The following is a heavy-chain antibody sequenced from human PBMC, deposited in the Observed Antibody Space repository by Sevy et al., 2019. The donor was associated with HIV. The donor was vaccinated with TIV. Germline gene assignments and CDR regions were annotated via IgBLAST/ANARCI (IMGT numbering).Heavy chain of an antibody. Sequence: TLSLTCSVSGGSISGYYWSWIRQPPGKGLEWIGYIYHSGSTIYNPSLNSRVPISVDTAKTQFSLKLTSVTAADTAVYYCARRGQLANSYYGMDVWGQGTTVTVSS. CDR2: IYHSGST. V-gene: IGHV4-59*12. CDR3: ARRGQLANSYYGMDV. J-gene: IGHJ6*02. CDR1: GGSISGYY. D-gene: IGHD3-10*01.